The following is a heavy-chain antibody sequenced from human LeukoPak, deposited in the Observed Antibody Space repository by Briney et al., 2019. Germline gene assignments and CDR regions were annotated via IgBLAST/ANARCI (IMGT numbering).Heavy chain of an antibody. J-gene: IGHJ3*02. Sequence: SETLSLTCTVSGGSISSSSYFWGWIRQPPGKGLEWIGSISYSGSTYYNPSLKSRVTISVDTSKNQFSLKLSSVTAADTAVFYCARPYCSSTSCYSHDAFDIWGQGTMVTVSS. CDR3: ARPYCSSTSCYSHDAFDI. CDR2: ISYSGST. V-gene: IGHV4-39*01. D-gene: IGHD2-2*01. CDR1: GGSISSSSYF.